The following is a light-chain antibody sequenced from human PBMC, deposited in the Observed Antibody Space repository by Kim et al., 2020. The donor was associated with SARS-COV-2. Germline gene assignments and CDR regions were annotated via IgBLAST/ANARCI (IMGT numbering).Light chain of an antibody. CDR3: QQYGSSPHI. J-gene: IGKJ2*01. CDR1: QSVSSSY. CDR2: GAS. V-gene: IGKV3-20*01. Sequence: EIVLTQSPGTLSLSPGERATLSCRASQSVSSSYLAWYQQKPGQAPRLLMYGASSRATGIPDRFSGSGSGTDFTLTISRLEPEDFAVYYCQQYGSSPHIFGQGTKLEI.